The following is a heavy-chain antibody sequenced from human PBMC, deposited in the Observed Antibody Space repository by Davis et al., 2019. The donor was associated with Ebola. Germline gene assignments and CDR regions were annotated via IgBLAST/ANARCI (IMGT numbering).Heavy chain of an antibody. CDR1: GFTFSSYA. CDR2: ISTNGETT. D-gene: IGHD2-15*01. CDR3: VKDRFTVVVVHGGFDY. Sequence: GESLKISCSASGFTFSSYAMHWVRQAPGKGLESVSRISTNGETTYYADSVKGRFTISRDNSKGTLYLQMRSLRTDDTAVYYCVKDRFTVVVVHGGFDYWGRGTQVTVSS. V-gene: IGHV3-64D*06. J-gene: IGHJ4*02.